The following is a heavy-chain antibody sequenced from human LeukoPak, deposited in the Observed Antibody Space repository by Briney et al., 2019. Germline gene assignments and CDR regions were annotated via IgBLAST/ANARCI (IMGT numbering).Heavy chain of an antibody. CDR3: ARASGGYCSGGSCSFDY. J-gene: IGHJ4*02. Sequence: GGSLRLSCAASGFTFSSYAMSWVRQAPGKGLEWVSGISGSGGSTYYADSVKGRFTISRDNAKNSLYLQMNSLRDEDTAVYYCARASGGYCSGGSCSFDYWGQGTLVTVSS. V-gene: IGHV3-23*01. CDR2: ISGSGGST. CDR1: GFTFSSYA. D-gene: IGHD2-15*01.